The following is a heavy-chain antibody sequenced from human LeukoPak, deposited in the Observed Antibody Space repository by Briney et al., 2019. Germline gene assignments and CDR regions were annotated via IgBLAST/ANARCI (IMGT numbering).Heavy chain of an antibody. CDR2: INHSGSP. D-gene: IGHD2-2*01. CDR1: GGSFSGYY. CDR3: ARKAGYCSSTSCSHYWYFDL. V-gene: IGHV4-34*01. J-gene: IGHJ2*01. Sequence: SETLSLTCAVYGGSFSGYYWSWIRQPPGKGLEWIGEINHSGSPNYNPSLKSRVTISVDTSKNQFSLKLSSVPAADTAVYYCARKAGYCSSTSCSHYWYFDLWGRGTLVTVSS.